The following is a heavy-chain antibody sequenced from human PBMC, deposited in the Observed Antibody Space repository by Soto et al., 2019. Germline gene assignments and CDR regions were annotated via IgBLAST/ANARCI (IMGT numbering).Heavy chain of an antibody. CDR2: IIPIFGTA. J-gene: IGHJ6*02. D-gene: IGHD2-2*01. CDR3: ARGNCSSTSCYAPLDYYYYGMDV. CDR1: GGTFSSYA. V-gene: IGHV1-69*13. Sequence: ASVKVSCKASGGTFSSYAISWVRQAPGQGLEWMGGIIPIFGTANYAQKFQGRATITADESTSTAYMELSSLRSEDTAVYYCARGNCSSTSCYAPLDYYYYGMDVWGQGTTVTVSS.